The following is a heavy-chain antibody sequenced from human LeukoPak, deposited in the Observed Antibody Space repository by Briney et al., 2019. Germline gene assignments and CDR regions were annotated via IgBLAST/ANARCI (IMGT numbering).Heavy chain of an antibody. V-gene: IGHV3-7*01. D-gene: IGHD3-9*01. J-gene: IGHJ4*02. CDR3: ARDLGLMENYDILTGCFDY. CDR1: GFTFSSYW. CDR2: IKQDGSEK. Sequence: PGGSLRLSCAASGFTFSSYWMSWVRQAPGKGLEWVANIKQDGSEKYYVDSVKGRFTISRDNAKNSLYLQMNSLRAEDTAVYYCARDLGLMENYDILTGCFDYWGQGTLVTVSS.